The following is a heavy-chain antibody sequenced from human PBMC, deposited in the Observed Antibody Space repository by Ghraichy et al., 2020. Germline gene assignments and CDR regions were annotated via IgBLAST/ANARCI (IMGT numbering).Heavy chain of an antibody. CDR2: ISSSSSYI. CDR3: ARDNLFGDYVGDAFDI. V-gene: IGHV3-21*01. CDR1: GFTFSSYS. D-gene: IGHD4-17*01. Sequence: GSLRLSCAASGFTFSSYSMNWVRQAPGKGLEWVSSISSSSSYIYYADSVKGRFTISRDNAKNSLYLQMNSLRAEDTAVYYYARDNLFGDYVGDAFDIWGQGTMVTVSS. J-gene: IGHJ3*02.